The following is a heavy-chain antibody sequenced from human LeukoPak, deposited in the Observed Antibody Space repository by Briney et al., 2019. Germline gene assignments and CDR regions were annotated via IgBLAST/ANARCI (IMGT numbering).Heavy chain of an antibody. CDR2: ISGSGGST. J-gene: IGHJ3*02. Sequence: GGSLRLSCAASGFTFSSYAMSWVRQAPGKGLEWVSVISGSGGSTYYADSVKGRFTISRDNSKNTLYLQMNSLTAEDTAVYYCARVGVEPAAIPDGFDSWGQGTMVTVSS. D-gene: IGHD2-2*01. CDR1: GFTFSSYA. V-gene: IGHV3-23*01. CDR3: ARVGVEPAAIPDGFDS.